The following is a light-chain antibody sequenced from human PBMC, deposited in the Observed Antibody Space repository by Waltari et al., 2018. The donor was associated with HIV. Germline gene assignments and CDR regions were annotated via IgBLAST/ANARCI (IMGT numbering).Light chain of an antibody. CDR3: QVWDSSSDHWV. CDR1: LLEIKS. Sequence: SYVLTQPPSVSAAPGQTAKIACEGDLLEIKSVHWYQQRPGQAPIQVIDDDSDRPSGIPERFSGSNSGNTATLGITGVEVGDEADYYCQVWDSSSDHWVFGGGTKLTVL. V-gene: IGLV3-21*02. CDR2: DDS. J-gene: IGLJ3*02.